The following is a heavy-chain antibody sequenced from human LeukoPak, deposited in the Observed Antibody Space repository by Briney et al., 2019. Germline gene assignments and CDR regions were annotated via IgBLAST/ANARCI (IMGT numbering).Heavy chain of an antibody. V-gene: IGHV3-48*03. Sequence: GGSLRLSCAASGFTFSSYEMNWVRQAPGKGLEWVSYISSSGSTIYYADSVKGRFTISRDNAKNSLYLQMNSLRAKVMAVYYCARERYSSGWYYFDYWGQGTLVTVSS. D-gene: IGHD6-19*01. J-gene: IGHJ4*02. CDR1: GFTFSSYE. CDR2: ISSSGSTI. CDR3: ARERYSSGWYYFDY.